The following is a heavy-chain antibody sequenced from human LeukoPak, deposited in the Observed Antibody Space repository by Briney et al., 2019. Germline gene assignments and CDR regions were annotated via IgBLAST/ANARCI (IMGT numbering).Heavy chain of an antibody. CDR3: ARAEATLPTSVVS. D-gene: IGHD3-16*01. V-gene: IGHV3-20*04. J-gene: IGHJ4*02. CDR2: INWNGGST. CDR1: GFTFDDYG. Sequence: GGSLRLSCAASGFTFDDYGMSWVRQAPGKGLEWVSGINWNGGSTGYADSVKGRFTISRANAKISLYLQMISLRAEDTALHYWARAEATLPTSVVSWGQGTLVTVPS.